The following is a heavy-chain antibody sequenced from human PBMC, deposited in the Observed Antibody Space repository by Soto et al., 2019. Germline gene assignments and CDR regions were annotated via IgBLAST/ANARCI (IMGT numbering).Heavy chain of an antibody. CDR2: IYYSGST. V-gene: IGHV4-31*03. CDR1: GGSISSGGYY. D-gene: IGHD6-13*01. CDR3: ARVSRDGSSSSSPDY. J-gene: IGHJ4*02. Sequence: PSETLSLTCTVSGGSISSGGYYWSWIRQHPGKGLEWIGYIYYSGSTYYNPSLKSRVTISVDTSKNQFPLKLSSVTAADTAVYYCARVSRDGSSSSSPDYWGQGTLVTVSS.